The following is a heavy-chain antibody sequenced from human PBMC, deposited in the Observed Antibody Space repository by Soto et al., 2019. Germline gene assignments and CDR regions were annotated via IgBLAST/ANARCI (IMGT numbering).Heavy chain of an antibody. D-gene: IGHD3-3*01. CDR1: GFTFGDYA. CDR2: IRSKAYGGTT. Sequence: PEGSLRLSCTASGFTFGDYAMSWFRQAPGKGLEWVGFIRSKAYGGTTEYAASVKGRFTISRDDSKSIAYLQMNSLKTEDTAVYYYAKEVWSGPMDVWGQGTTVTVSS. V-gene: IGHV3-49*03. J-gene: IGHJ6*02. CDR3: AKEVWSGPMDV.